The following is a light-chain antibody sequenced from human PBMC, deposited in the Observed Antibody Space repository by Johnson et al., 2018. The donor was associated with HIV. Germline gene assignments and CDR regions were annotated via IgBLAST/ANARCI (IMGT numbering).Light chain of an antibody. CDR3: GTWDSRLTAYV. Sequence: QSVLTQPPSVSAAPGQKVTISCSGRSSNIGNNYVSWYQQLPGKAPKLFIFDNNKRPSGIPDRFSGSKSGTSATLGITGLQTGDEADYYCGTWDSRLTAYVFGTGTKVTV. CDR2: DNN. CDR1: SSNIGNNY. J-gene: IGLJ1*01. V-gene: IGLV1-51*01.